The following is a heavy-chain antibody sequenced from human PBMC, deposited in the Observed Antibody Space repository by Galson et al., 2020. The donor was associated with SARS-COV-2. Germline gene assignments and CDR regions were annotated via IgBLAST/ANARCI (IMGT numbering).Heavy chain of an antibody. V-gene: IGHV3-9*01. CDR1: GFSLDNYA. Sequence: GGSLRLSCAASGFSLDNYAMHWVRQVPGKGLEWVSAISWNGNQIAYADSVRGRFTLSRDNAKRSVYVEMNSLRAEDTALYYCVRGWGSGSRGFFYVWGQGTMVIVSS. CDR2: ISWNGNQI. CDR3: VRGWGSGSRGFFYV. D-gene: IGHD6-25*01. J-gene: IGHJ3*01.